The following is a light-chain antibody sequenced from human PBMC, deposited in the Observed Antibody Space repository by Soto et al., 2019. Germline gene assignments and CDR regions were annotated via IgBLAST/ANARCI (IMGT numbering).Light chain of an antibody. CDR3: QHYVERSPIT. J-gene: IGKJ5*01. V-gene: IGKV3-20*01. Sequence: EIVMTHSPGTLSLSPWERATLSSSASQSVSSRLAWYQQKPGQAPRLLISGASSRATGIPDRFSGSGSGTDFTLTISRLEPEDFALYYCQHYVERSPITFGQGTRLEIK. CDR1: QSVSSR. CDR2: GAS.